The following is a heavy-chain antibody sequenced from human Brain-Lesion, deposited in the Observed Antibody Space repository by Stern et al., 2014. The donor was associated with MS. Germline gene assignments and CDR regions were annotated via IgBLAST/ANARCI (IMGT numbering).Heavy chain of an antibody. D-gene: IGHD6-25*01. CDR1: GYTFNRFS. J-gene: IGHJ4*02. CDR2: INPNSGNQ. V-gene: IGHV7-4-1*02. Sequence: VQLVQSGAAMKKPGTSVKVSCKASGYTFNRFSIHWVRQAPGQGLEWLGWINPNSGNQIYARGFKGRFVFYLDTSVSTAYLQISGLKAEDTAVYYCARPIPSADHTFDYWGQGTLVTVSS. CDR3: ARPIPSADHTFDY.